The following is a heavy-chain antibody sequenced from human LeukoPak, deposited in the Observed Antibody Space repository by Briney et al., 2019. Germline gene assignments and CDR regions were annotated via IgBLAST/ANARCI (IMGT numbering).Heavy chain of an antibody. D-gene: IGHD3-9*01. CDR1: GYTFTGYY. J-gene: IGHJ4*02. V-gene: IGHV1-2*04. Sequence: ASVRVSCKASGYTFTGYYMHWVRQAPGQGLEWMGWINPNSGGTNYAQKFQGWVTMTRDTSISTAYMELSRLRSDDTAVYYCARTTLRYFDPLDYWGQGTLVTVSS. CDR3: ARTTLRYFDPLDY. CDR2: INPNSGGT.